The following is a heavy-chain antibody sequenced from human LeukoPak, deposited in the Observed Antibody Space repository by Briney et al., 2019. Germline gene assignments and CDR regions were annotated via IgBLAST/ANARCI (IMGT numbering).Heavy chain of an antibody. V-gene: IGHV1-69*06. Sequence: SVKVSCKASGDIFNHYAINWVRQAPGQGLEYMGGIIPTVGATKFAQKFQGTVTITADKSSNTVYMELSSLRSEDTAVYYCARVGEGSGWDYWGQGTLVTVSS. CDR1: GDIFNHYA. J-gene: IGHJ4*02. D-gene: IGHD6-19*01. CDR3: ARVGEGSGWDY. CDR2: IIPTVGAT.